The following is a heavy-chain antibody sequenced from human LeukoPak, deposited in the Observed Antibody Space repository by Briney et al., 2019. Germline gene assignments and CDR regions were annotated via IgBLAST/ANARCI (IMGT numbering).Heavy chain of an antibody. CDR1: GFTFSDYM. CDR3: TRAARQAGNSAFDI. V-gene: IGHV3-72*01. J-gene: IGHJ3*02. Sequence: GGSLRLSCAASGFTFSDYMLDWVRQAPGKGLEGVGRIRRGSNGYTTEYAASVKGRFIISRDDSQNSLYLHMNSLKTEDTAVYHCTRAARQAGNSAFDIRGPRTTVT. CDR2: IRRGSNGYTT. D-gene: IGHD2/OR15-2a*01.